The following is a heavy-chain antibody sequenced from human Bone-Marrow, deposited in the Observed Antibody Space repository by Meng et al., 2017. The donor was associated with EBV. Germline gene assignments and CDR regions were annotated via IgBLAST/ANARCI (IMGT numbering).Heavy chain of an antibody. CDR1: GYTFISYY. V-gene: IGHV1-2*02. D-gene: IGHD6-19*01. CDR2: INPNNGDT. CDR3: ARVSAGGIAVAGPAGGFDY. Sequence: QGRLVQFGAEVKKPGASVKVSCKASGYTFISYYIHWVRQAPGQGLEWMGWINPNNGDTKFAQKFQGRVTLTRDTSIRTAYMDLNRLGSDDTAVYYCARVSAGGIAVAGPAGGFDYWGQGTLVTVSS. J-gene: IGHJ4*02.